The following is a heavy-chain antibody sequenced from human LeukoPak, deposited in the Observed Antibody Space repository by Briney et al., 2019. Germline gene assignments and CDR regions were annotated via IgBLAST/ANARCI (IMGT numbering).Heavy chain of an antibody. Sequence: GGSLRLSCATSGFSFSTSTMNWVRQAPGKGLEWISSIGKTSRDMYYADSVRGRFTISRDNAKNSLFLLMNSLRVEDTSVYYCVRGDNRDYWGQGTLVTVSS. D-gene: IGHD1-14*01. CDR1: GFSFSTST. V-gene: IGHV3-21*01. CDR3: VRGDNRDY. J-gene: IGHJ4*02. CDR2: IGKTSRDM.